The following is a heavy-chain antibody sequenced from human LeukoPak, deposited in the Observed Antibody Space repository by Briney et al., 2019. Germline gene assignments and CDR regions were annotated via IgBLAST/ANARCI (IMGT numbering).Heavy chain of an antibody. Sequence: GGSLRLSCAASGFTFSSYWMSWVRQAPGKGLEWVANIKQDGSEKYYVDSVKGRFTISRDNAKNSLYLQMNSLRAEDTAVYYCARVHFLYSSSWYGSGYFDYWGQGTLVTVSS. CDR2: IKQDGSEK. CDR1: GFTFSSYW. D-gene: IGHD6-13*01. CDR3: ARVHFLYSSSWYGSGYFDY. J-gene: IGHJ4*02. V-gene: IGHV3-7*01.